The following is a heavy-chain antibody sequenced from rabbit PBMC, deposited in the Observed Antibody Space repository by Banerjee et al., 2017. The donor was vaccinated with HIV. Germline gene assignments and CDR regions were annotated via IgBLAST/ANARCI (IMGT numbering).Heavy chain of an antibody. J-gene: IGHJ4*01. Sequence: QSLEESGGDLVRPGTSLALTCTASGFTFSSSYYMSWVRQAPGKGLEWIACINTSSGNAVYANWAKGRFTISKTSSTTVTLQMTSLTAADTATYFCTRDFTGVIGWNFNLWGQGTLVTVS. V-gene: IGHV1S40*01. CDR1: GFTFSSSYY. CDR3: TRDFTGVIGWNFNL. D-gene: IGHD7-1*01. CDR2: INTSSGNA.